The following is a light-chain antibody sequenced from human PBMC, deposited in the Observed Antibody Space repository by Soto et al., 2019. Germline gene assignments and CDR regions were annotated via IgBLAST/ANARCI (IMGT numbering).Light chain of an antibody. Sequence: EIELTQSPGTLSLSPGERATLSCRASQSVRSSYLAWYQQKPGQAPRILIYGASSRATGIPDRFSGSGSGTDFTLTISRLEPEDFAVYYCQQYGSSPSTFGQGTKLEIK. V-gene: IGKV3-20*01. CDR2: GAS. CDR3: QQYGSSPST. CDR1: QSVRSSY. J-gene: IGKJ2*02.